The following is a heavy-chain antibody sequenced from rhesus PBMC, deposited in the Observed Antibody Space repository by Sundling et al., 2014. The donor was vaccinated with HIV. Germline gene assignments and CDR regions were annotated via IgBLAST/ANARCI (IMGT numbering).Heavy chain of an antibody. CDR3: AGRYYNIWTGSWRGRN. Sequence: QVQLQESGPRTGEAFGDPVPHLRCLWWLLQRLLLGLDPPAPREGTGSGLGISVVLVGVPTTTPPSTSRVTISTDTSKNQFSLKLSSVTAADTAVYYCAGRYYNIWTGSWRGRNWGQGVLVTVSS. D-gene: IGHD3-3*01. V-gene: IGHV4-165*01. CDR1: WLLQRLL. J-gene: IGHJ4*01. CDR2: SVVLVGVP.